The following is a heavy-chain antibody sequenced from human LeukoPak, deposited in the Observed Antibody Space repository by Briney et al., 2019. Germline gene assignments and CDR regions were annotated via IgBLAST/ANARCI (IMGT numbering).Heavy chain of an antibody. J-gene: IGHJ6*03. CDR2: IYTSGST. V-gene: IGHV4-61*02. Sequence: SQTLSLTCTVSGGSISSGSYYWSWIRQPAGKGLEWIGRIYTSGSTNYNPSLKSRVTISVDTSKNQFCLKLSSVTAADTAVYYCARDSPMRSELRAYYYYYMDVWGKGTTVTVSS. CDR3: ARDSPMRSELRAYYYYYMDV. CDR1: GGSISSGSYY. D-gene: IGHD1-14*01.